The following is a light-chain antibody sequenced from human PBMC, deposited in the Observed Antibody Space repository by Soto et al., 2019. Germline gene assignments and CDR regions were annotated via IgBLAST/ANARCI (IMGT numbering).Light chain of an antibody. CDR1: QYISTW. J-gene: IGKJ1*01. CDR2: KAS. V-gene: IGKV1-5*03. CDR3: QQYKTYSPWT. Sequence: DIQMTQSPSTLSASVGDRVTITCRASQYISTWLAWYQQRPGKAPKLLIYKASFLQSGVPSRFSGSESGTEFTLTISNLQPDDFATYYCQQYKTYSPWTFGQGTKVDIK.